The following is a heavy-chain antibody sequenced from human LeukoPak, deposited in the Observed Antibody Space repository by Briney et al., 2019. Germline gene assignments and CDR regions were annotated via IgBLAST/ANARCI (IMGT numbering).Heavy chain of an antibody. V-gene: IGHV3-48*03. CDR3: ASHGPRVHGYMDV. CDR2: ISXSGSTI. Sequence: GGSLRLSCAASGFTFSSYEMNXVRQAPGKGXXXVSYISXSGSTIYYADSXXGQFTISRDNAKNSLYLQMNSLRAEDTAVYYCASHGPRVHGYMDVWGKGTTVTVSS. J-gene: IGHJ6*03. D-gene: IGHD1-1*01. CDR1: GFTFSSYE.